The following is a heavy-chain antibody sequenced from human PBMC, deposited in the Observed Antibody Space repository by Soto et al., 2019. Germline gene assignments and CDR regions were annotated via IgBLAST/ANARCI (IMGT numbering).Heavy chain of an antibody. Sequence: SQTLSLTCAISVDSVSSNSAAWNWIRQSPSRGIEWLGRTYYRSKFYNDYEVSVKSRITINPDTAKNQFSLQLNSVTPEDTAVYYCARDREYCSGDNCYETGAAYWGQGTLVTVSS. CDR2: TYYRSKFYN. D-gene: IGHD2-15*01. CDR3: ARDREYCSGDNCYETGAAY. CDR1: VDSVSSNSAA. J-gene: IGHJ4*02. V-gene: IGHV6-1*01.